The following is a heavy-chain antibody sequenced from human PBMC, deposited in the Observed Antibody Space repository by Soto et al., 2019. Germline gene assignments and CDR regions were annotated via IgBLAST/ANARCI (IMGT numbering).Heavy chain of an antibody. V-gene: IGHV4-39*01. CDR2: IYYSGST. Sequence: QLQLQESGPGLVKPSETLSLTCTVSGGSISSSSYYWGWIRQPPGKGLEWIGSIYYSGSTYYNPSLKSRVTISVDTSKNQFSLKLSSVTAADTAVYYCARHDDFWSGYCYFDYWGQGTLVTVSS. J-gene: IGHJ4*02. CDR1: GGSISSSSYY. D-gene: IGHD3-3*01. CDR3: ARHDDFWSGYCYFDY.